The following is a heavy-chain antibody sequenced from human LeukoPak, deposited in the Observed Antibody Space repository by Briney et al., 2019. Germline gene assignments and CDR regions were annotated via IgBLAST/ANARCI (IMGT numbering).Heavy chain of an antibody. V-gene: IGHV3-11*06. Sequence: PGGSLRLSCAASGFTFSAYYMSWIRQSPGKGLEWVSSISSSSSYIYYADSVKGRFTISRDNAKNSLYLQMNSLRAEDTAVYYCAIPWGGPYSSDYWGQGTLVTVSS. CDR2: ISSSSSYI. CDR3: AIPWGGPYSSDY. CDR1: GFTFSAYY. D-gene: IGHD5-18*01. J-gene: IGHJ4*02.